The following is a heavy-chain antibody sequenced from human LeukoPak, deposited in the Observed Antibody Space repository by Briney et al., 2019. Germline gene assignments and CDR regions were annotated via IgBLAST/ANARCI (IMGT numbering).Heavy chain of an antibody. CDR3: TKRARDVDY. Sequence: GWSLRLSCVASLFTLSSDSMSWVRQAPGKGLEGVSSITASGGTYYVNSIKGRFTISRDNSKNTLYLQMNSLRAEDTAIDYCTKRARDVDYWGQGTLVTVSA. CDR2: ITASGGT. J-gene: IGHJ4*02. V-gene: IGHV3-23*01. D-gene: IGHD5-24*01. CDR1: LFTLSSDS.